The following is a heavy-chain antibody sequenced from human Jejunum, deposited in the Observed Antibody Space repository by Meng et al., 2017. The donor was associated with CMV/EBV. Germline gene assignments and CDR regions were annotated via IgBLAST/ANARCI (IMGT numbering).Heavy chain of an antibody. CDR3: ARDAQAIGTYATLDY. J-gene: IGHJ4*02. CDR1: GFAFGCPT. Sequence: APGFAFGCPTMDWVRHAPGTGLEWISYISSDTISYASSVKGRFTLSRDHAKHSLYLQMTSLRAEDTAVYYCARDAQAIGTYATLDYWGQGALVTVSS. D-gene: IGHD1-26*01. CDR2: ISSDTI. V-gene: IGHV3-48*04.